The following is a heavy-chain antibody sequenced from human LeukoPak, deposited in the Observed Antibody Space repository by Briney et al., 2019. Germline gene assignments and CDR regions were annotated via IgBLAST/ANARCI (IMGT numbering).Heavy chain of an antibody. Sequence: SETLSLTCTVSGGSISIDSDYWLWIRQPPGKGLEWVGNFYNGGSTYYNPSLKSRVTISVDTSKNQFSLKLSSVTAADTAVYYCARQLREVRGVITLYYYYYMDIWGKGTTVTVSS. CDR3: ARQLREVRGVITLYYYYYMDI. J-gene: IGHJ6*03. CDR1: GGSISIDSDY. CDR2: FYNGGST. D-gene: IGHD3-10*01. V-gene: IGHV4-39*01.